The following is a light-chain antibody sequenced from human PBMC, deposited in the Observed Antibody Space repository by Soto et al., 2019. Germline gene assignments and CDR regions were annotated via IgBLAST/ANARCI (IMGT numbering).Light chain of an antibody. CDR1: SSNIGSKT. V-gene: IGLV1-44*01. J-gene: IGLJ2*01. CDR2: GTN. CDR3: AAWDDSLNGVV. Sequence: QLVLTQPPSASGTPGQRVTISCSGSSSNIGSKTVNWYQQLPGTAPKLLIYGTNQRPSGVPDRFSGSKSGTSASLAISGLQSEDDGDYYCAAWDDSLNGVVFGGGTKLTVL.